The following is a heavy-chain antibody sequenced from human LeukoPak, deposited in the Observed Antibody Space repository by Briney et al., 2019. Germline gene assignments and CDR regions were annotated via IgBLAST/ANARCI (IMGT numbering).Heavy chain of an antibody. V-gene: IGHV1-69*13. CDR1: GGTFSSYA. CDR3: ARVIVRHYDFWSGYYTYYYYYYMDV. D-gene: IGHD3-3*01. J-gene: IGHJ6*03. Sequence: SVKVSCKASGGTFSSYAISWVRQAPGQGLEWMGGIIPIFGTANYAQKFQGRVTITADESTSTAYMELSSLRSEDTAVYYCARVIVRHYDFWSGYYTYYYYYYMDVWGKGTTVTVSS. CDR2: IIPIFGTA.